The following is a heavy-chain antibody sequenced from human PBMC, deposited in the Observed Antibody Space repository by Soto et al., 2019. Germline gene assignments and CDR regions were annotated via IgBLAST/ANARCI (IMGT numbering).Heavy chain of an antibody. V-gene: IGHV4-30-4*01. D-gene: IGHD3-3*01. CDR1: GGSISSGDYY. CDR2: IYYSGST. Sequence: SETLSLTCTVSGGSISSGDYYWSWIRQPPGKGLEWIGYIYYSGSTYYNPSLKSRVTISVDTSKNQFSLKLSSVTAADTAAYYCARDNILGILYGGMDVWGQGTTVTVSS. J-gene: IGHJ6*02. CDR3: ARDNILGILYGGMDV.